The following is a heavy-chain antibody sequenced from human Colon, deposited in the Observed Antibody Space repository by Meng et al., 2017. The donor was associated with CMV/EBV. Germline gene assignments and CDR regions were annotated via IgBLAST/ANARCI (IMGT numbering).Heavy chain of an antibody. D-gene: IGHD3-3*01. CDR1: GFTFSNYW. Sequence: GGSLRLSCAVSGFTFSNYWRHWVRQAPGKGLEWVSQIDPDGTDTTYADSVKGRFTVSRDNARNTVSLQMNSLRADDTAVYFCARGRLGVPGVLQAPEYWGQGTLVTVSS. J-gene: IGHJ4*02. V-gene: IGHV3-74*01. CDR2: IDPDGTDT. CDR3: ARGRLGVPGVLQAPEY.